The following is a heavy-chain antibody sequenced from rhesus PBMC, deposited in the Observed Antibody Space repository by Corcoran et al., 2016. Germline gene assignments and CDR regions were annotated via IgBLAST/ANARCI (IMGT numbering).Heavy chain of an antibody. CDR3: AREIGVLVVVAIDF. CDR1: GGSISSNY. Sequence: QLQLQESGPGLVKPSETLSLTCAVSGGSISSNYWSWIRQPPGKGLEWIGRISGSGGSTDYNPSLKDRVTFSTDTSKDQFSLKLSSVTAADTAVYYCAREIGVLVVVAIDFWGQGLRVTVSS. J-gene: IGHJ3*01. V-gene: IGHV4-173*01. CDR2: ISGSGGST. D-gene: IGHD2-21*01.